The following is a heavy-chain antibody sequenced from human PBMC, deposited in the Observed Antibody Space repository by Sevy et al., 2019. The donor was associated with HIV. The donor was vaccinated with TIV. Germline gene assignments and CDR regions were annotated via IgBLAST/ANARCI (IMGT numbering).Heavy chain of an antibody. Sequence: GGSLRLSCAASGFSLTTFDMHWVRQAPGKGLEWVDYVRNDGSNKYYANSVRDRFTISRDSPKNTLYLQMNSLRDEDTAIYYCARGRKTTEEWLEELDYYYGLDVWGQGTTVTVSS. D-gene: IGHD2-8*01. CDR2: VRNDGSNK. CDR1: GFSLTTFD. V-gene: IGHV3-30*02. CDR3: ARGRKTTEEWLEELDYYYGLDV. J-gene: IGHJ6*02.